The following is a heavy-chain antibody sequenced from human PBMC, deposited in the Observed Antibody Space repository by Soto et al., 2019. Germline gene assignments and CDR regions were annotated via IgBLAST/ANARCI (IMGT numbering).Heavy chain of an antibody. CDR2: IKQDGSEK. CDR3: AIDNGRSSPYYFDY. J-gene: IGHJ4*02. Sequence: EVQLVESGGGLVQPGGSLRLSCAASGFTFSSYWMSWVRQAPGKGLEWVANIKQDGSEKYYVDSVKGRFTISRDNAKNSLYLQMNSLRAEDTAVYYCAIDNGRSSPYYFDYWGQGTLVTVSS. V-gene: IGHV3-7*01. D-gene: IGHD2-15*01. CDR1: GFTFSSYW.